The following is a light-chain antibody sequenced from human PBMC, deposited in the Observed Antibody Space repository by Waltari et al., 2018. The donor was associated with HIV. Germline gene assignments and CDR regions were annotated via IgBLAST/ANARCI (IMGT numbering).Light chain of an antibody. CDR1: QSLLFRSDNKNY. Sequence: DIVMTQSPDSLAVSLGERATINCKSSQSLLFRSDNKNYLTWYQQKPGQPPKRLIYWASTRESGVPDRFSGSGSGTDFTLTISSLQAEDVAVYYCQQYYSSPTFGQGTKVEIK. V-gene: IGKV4-1*01. J-gene: IGKJ1*01. CDR3: QQYYSSPT. CDR2: WAS.